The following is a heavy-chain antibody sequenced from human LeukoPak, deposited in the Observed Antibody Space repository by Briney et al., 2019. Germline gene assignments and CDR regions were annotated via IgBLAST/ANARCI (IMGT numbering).Heavy chain of an antibody. Sequence: PSETLSPTCTVSGGSISSYYWSWIRQPPGKGLEWIGYIYYSGSTNYNPSLKSRVTISVDTSKNQFSLKLSSVTAADTAVYYCARVDRGTDAFDIWGQGTMVTVSS. D-gene: IGHD3-10*01. V-gene: IGHV4-59*01. CDR1: GGSISSYY. CDR2: IYYSGST. CDR3: ARVDRGTDAFDI. J-gene: IGHJ3*02.